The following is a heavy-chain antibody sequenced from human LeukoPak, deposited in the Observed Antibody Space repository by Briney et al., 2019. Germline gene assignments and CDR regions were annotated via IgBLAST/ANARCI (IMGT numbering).Heavy chain of an antibody. CDR2: INYSGST. CDR3: ARVEEEEVAGGENYFDY. CDR1: GGSISSYY. Sequence: MTSETLSLTCTVSGGSISSYYWSWIRQPPGKGLEWIGYINYSGSTNYNPSLKSRVTISVDTSKNQFSLKLSSVTAADTAVYYCARVEEEEVAGGENYFDYWGQGTLVTVSS. D-gene: IGHD6-19*01. V-gene: IGHV4-59*01. J-gene: IGHJ4*02.